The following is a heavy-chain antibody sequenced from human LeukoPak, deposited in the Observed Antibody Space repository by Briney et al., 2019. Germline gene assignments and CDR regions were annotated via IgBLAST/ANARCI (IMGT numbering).Heavy chain of an antibody. CDR1: GYTFTSYG. CDR2: ISAYNGNT. CDR3: ARDGEMATIGGDAFDI. V-gene: IGHV1-18*01. D-gene: IGHD5-24*01. Sequence: GASVKVSCKASGYTFTSYGISWVRQAPGQGLEWMGWISAYNGNTNYAQKLQGRVTMTTDTSTSTAYMELRSLRSDDTAVYYCARDGEMATIGGDAFDIWGQGTMVTVSS. J-gene: IGHJ3*02.